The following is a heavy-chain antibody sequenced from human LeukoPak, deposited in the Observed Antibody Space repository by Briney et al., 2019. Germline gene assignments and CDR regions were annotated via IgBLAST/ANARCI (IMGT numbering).Heavy chain of an antibody. CDR1: GFTFSSYW. Sequence: PGGSLGLSCAASGFTFSSYWMGWVRQAPGKGLEWVANIKQDGSEKCYVDSVKGRFTTSRDNAKNSLYLQMNSLRAEDTAVYYCARDLDGYNFDYWGQGTLVTVSS. CDR2: IKQDGSEK. V-gene: IGHV3-7*01. CDR3: ARDLDGYNFDY. D-gene: IGHD5-24*01. J-gene: IGHJ4*02.